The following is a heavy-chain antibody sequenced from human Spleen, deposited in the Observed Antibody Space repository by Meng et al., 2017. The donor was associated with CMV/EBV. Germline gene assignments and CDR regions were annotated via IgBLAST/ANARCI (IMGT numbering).Heavy chain of an antibody. J-gene: IGHJ4*02. CDR1: GFTFSSYA. Sequence: GGSLRLSCAASGFTFSSYAMSWVRQAPGKGLEWVSAISGSGGSTYYADSVKGRFTISRDNSKNTLYLQMNSLRAEDTAVYYCARDGWLQFLPDDYWGQGTLVTVSS. CDR2: ISGSGGST. CDR3: ARDGWLQFLPDDY. D-gene: IGHD5-24*01. V-gene: IGHV3-23*01.